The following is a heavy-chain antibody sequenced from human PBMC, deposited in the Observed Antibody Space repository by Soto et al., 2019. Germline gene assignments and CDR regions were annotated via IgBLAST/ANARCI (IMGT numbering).Heavy chain of an antibody. CDR1: GFTFSSYW. V-gene: IGHV3-7*03. Sequence: QPGGSLRLCCAASGFTFSSYWMSWVRQAPGKGLEWVANIKQDGSEKYYVDSVKGRFTISRDNAKNSLYLQMNSLRAEDTAVYYCAKDQCNTIVEPSRRFAHCGQGSLVTVSA. J-gene: IGHJ5*02. CDR2: IKQDGSEK. D-gene: IGHD1-1*01. CDR3: AKDQCNTIVEPSRRFAH.